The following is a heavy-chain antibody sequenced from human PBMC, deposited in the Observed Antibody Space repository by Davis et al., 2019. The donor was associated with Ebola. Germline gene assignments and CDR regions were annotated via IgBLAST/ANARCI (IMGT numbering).Heavy chain of an antibody. J-gene: IGHJ3*02. Sequence: SVTVSCKASGYTFISSVISRARHPPGLRLEWLGWINPSNGNTNYAQILQCRVTMTTDTSTGTAYMELRSLRSDDTAVYFCARHSIVGTTTTASDIWGQGTKVTVSS. CDR1: GYTFISSV. V-gene: IGHV1-18*04. D-gene: IGHD1-26*01. CDR3: ARHSIVGTTTTASDI. CDR2: INPSNGNT.